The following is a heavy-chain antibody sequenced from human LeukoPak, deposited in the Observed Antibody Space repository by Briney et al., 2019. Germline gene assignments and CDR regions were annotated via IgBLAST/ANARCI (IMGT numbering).Heavy chain of an antibody. Sequence: SVKVSCKASRGTFSSYAISWVRQAPGQGLEWMGGIIPIFGTANYAQKFQGRVTITADESTSTAYMELSSLRSEDTAVYYCAREVYYYDSSGPVSPFDYWGQGTLVTVSS. D-gene: IGHD3-22*01. J-gene: IGHJ4*02. CDR3: AREVYYYDSSGPVSPFDY. CDR1: RGTFSSYA. CDR2: IIPIFGTA. V-gene: IGHV1-69*13.